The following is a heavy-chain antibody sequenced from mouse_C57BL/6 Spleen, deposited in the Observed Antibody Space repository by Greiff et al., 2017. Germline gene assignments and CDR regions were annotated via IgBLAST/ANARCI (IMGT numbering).Heavy chain of an antibody. Sequence: QVQLQQPGAELVKPGASVKMSCTASGYTFTSYWITWVKQRPGQGLEWIGDIYPGSGSTNYNEKFKSKATLTVDPSSSTAYMPLSSLTSEDSAVYYCARWELGRAFDYWGQGTTLTVSS. CDR3: ARWELGRAFDY. CDR1: GYTFTSYW. D-gene: IGHD4-1*01. V-gene: IGHV1-55*01. CDR2: IYPGSGST. J-gene: IGHJ2*01.